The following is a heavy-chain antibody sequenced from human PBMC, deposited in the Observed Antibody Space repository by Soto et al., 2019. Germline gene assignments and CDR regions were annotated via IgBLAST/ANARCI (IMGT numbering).Heavy chain of an antibody. D-gene: IGHD3-3*01. V-gene: IGHV3-33*01. CDR1: GFTFSSYG. CDR3: ARDQERRITIFGVGFY. Sequence: GGSLRLSCAASGFTFSSYGMHWVRQAPGKGLEWVAVIWYDGSNKYYADSVKGRFTISRDNSKNTLYLQMNSLRAEDTAVYYCARDQERRITIFGVGFYWGQGTLVTVSS. J-gene: IGHJ4*02. CDR2: IWYDGSNK.